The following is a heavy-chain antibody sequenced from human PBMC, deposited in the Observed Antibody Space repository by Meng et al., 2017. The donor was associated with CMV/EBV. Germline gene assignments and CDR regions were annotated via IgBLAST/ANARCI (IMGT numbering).Heavy chain of an antibody. CDR1: GGSTSSGDYS. D-gene: IGHD1-14*01. CDR3: ARVTSRVAGAFDY. Sequence: GQLQEWGPGLVKPSPALSLTCTVSGGSTSSGDYSWSWIRQPPGKGLECVGYIYYSGSTYYNPSLKSRVTISVDTSKNQFSLKLSSVTAADTAVYYCARVTSRVAGAFDYWGQGTLVTVSS. V-gene: IGHV4-30-4*08. J-gene: IGHJ4*02. CDR2: IYYSGST.